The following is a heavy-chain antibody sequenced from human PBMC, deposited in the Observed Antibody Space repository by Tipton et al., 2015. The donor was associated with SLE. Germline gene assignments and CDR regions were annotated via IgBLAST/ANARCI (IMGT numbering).Heavy chain of an antibody. CDR3: ARRNSESGAFDI. V-gene: IGHV3-23*01. D-gene: IGHD3-10*01. J-gene: IGHJ3*02. CDR2: ISGTDNST. Sequence: PRLSCAASGFTFSTYGMRWVRQSPEKGLAWVSSISGTDNSTYYADSVKGRFTISRDNSKNTLYLQMSSLRVEDTALYYCARRNSESGAFDIWGQGTLVTVSS. CDR1: GFTFSTYG.